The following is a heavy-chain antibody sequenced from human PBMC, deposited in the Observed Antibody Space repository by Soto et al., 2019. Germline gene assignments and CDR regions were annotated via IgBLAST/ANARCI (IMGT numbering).Heavy chain of an antibody. V-gene: IGHV3-23*01. CDR2: ISASGDNT. D-gene: IGHD3-22*01. Sequence: RLSCAASGFTFSSYPMTWVRQAPGKGLEWVSGISASGDNTYYGDTVKGRFTLSRDNSKNTLYLQMNCLRAEDTAVYYCAKEPHNYDSSGYPAPYYFDFWGQGTLVTVSS. J-gene: IGHJ4*02. CDR1: GFTFSSYP. CDR3: AKEPHNYDSSGYPAPYYFDF.